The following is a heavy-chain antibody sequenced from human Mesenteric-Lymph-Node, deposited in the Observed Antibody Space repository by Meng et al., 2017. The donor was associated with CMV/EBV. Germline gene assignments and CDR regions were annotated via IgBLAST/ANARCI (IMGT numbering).Heavy chain of an antibody. D-gene: IGHD1-14*01. CDR3: AKDLLGGTTDGMDV. Sequence: GESLKISCAASGFTFSSYSMNWVRQAPGKGLEWVSSISSSSSYIYYADSVKGRFTISRDNAKNSLYLQMHSLRAEDAAVYYCAKDLLGGTTDGMDVWGQGTTVTVSS. J-gene: IGHJ6*02. CDR1: GFTFSSYS. V-gene: IGHV3-21*01. CDR2: ISSSSSYI.